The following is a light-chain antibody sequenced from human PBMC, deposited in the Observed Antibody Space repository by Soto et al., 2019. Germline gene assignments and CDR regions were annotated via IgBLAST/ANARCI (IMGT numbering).Light chain of an antibody. Sequence: QSALTQPASVSGSPGQSITISCTGTSSDVGAYNYVSWYQQHPGKAPKLMIFEVSDRPSGVSNRFSGSKSGNTASLTSSGLQAEDEADYYCSSYTSSNTLVFGGGTKVTVL. J-gene: IGLJ2*01. V-gene: IGLV2-14*01. CDR2: EVS. CDR1: SSDVGAYNY. CDR3: SSYTSSNTLV.